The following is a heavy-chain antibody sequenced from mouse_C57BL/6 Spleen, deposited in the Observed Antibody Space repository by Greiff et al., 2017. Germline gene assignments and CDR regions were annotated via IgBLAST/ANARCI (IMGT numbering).Heavy chain of an antibody. CDR1: GYTFTSYW. D-gene: IGHD1-1*01. CDR3: ARGVITTVVAPGYWYFDV. V-gene: IGHV1-52*01. Sequence: QVQLQQPGAELVRPGSSVKLSCKASGYTFTSYWMHWVKQRPIQGLEWIGNIDPSDSETHYNQKFKDKATLTVDKSSSTAYMQLSSLTSEDSAVYYCARGVITTVVAPGYWYFDVWGTGTTVTVSS. J-gene: IGHJ1*03. CDR2: IDPSDSET.